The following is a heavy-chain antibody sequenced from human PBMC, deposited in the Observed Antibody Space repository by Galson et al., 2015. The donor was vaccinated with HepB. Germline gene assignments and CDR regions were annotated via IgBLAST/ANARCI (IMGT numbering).Heavy chain of an antibody. D-gene: IGHD2-15*01. J-gene: IGHJ3*02. CDR1: GFTFSSYD. Sequence: SLRLSCAASGFTFSSYDMHWVRQATGKGLEWVSAIGTAGDTYYPGSVKGRFTISRENAKNSLYLQMNSLRAGDTAVYYCARGRYCSGGSCYGRQFGAFDIWGQGTMVTVSS. CDR3: ARGRYCSGGSCYGRQFGAFDI. CDR2: IGTAGDT. V-gene: IGHV3-13*01.